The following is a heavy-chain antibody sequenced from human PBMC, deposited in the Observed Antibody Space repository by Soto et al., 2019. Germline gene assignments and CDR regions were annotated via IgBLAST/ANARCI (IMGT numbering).Heavy chain of an antibody. J-gene: IGHJ4*02. CDR2: LSYDGSSK. Sequence: PWGSLRLSCAASGFTFSIYGMLWVLQAPCTGLGCGAVLSYDGSSKYYADSVKGRFTISRDNSKKTPYLPMNSLRAWGTAVHYLANDPLPYDSSGYPAYWGQGTLVTVSS. CDR1: GFTFSIYG. CDR3: ANDPLPYDSSGYPAY. V-gene: IGHV3-30*18. D-gene: IGHD3-22*01.